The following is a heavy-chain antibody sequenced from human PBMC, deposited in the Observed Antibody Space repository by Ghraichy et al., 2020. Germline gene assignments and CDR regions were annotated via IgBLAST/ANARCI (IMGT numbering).Heavy chain of an antibody. CDR3: ARDNDSSGRYYVGAFDF. Sequence: LSLTCAASGLTFSGYWMHWLRQAPGKGLVWVSRINSDGSRTMYADSVKGRFTISRDNAKNTLYLQMNSLRAEDTAVYYCARDNDSSGRYYVGAFDFWGQGTMVTVSS. CDR2: INSDGSRT. D-gene: IGHD3-22*01. J-gene: IGHJ3*01. V-gene: IGHV3-74*03. CDR1: GLTFSGYW.